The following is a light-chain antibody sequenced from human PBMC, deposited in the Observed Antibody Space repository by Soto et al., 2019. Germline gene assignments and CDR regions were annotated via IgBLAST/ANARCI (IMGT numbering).Light chain of an antibody. V-gene: IGKV3-15*01. CDR3: QQYRTSPPTWT. CDR2: GAS. J-gene: IGKJ1*01. Sequence: EVVMTQSPATLSVSPGERATLSCRAIQSVYSNLAWYQEKPGQAPRLLIYGASTRATGIAARFSGSGSGTEFTLTISSLQSEDFAVYYCQQYRTSPPTWTFGQGTKVDIK. CDR1: QSVYSN.